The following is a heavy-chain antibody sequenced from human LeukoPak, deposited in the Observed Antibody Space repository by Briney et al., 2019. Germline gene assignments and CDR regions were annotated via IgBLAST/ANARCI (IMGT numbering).Heavy chain of an antibody. J-gene: IGHJ4*02. CDR3: ASSSGYYYDFDY. V-gene: IGHV4-38-2*02. Sequence: PSETLSLTCTVSGYSISSGYYWGWIRPPPGKGLEWIGSIYHSGSTYYNPSLKSRVTISVDTSKNQFSLKLSSVTAADTAVYYCASSSGYYYDFDYWGQGTLVTVSS. CDR1: GYSISSGYY. CDR2: IYHSGST. D-gene: IGHD3-22*01.